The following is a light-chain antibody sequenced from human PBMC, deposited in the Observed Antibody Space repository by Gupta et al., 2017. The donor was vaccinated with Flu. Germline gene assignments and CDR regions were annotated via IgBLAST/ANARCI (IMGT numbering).Light chain of an antibody. CDR2: GAS. V-gene: IGKV3-20*01. Sequence: GTRSLSPGERVTLSCRASQSVSNNYLAWYQQKLGQPPRLLIYGASNRATGIPDRFSGSGSGTDFTLTISRLEPEDFVGYYCQQFGSSPYTFGQGSKLEIK. CDR1: QSVSNNY. CDR3: QQFGSSPYT. J-gene: IGKJ2*01.